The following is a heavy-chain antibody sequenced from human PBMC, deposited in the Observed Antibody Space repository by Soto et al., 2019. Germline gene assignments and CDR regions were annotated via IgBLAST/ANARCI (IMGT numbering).Heavy chain of an antibody. V-gene: IGHV2-5*01. CDR3: AHRPSGWYLFDY. CDR1: GFSLSTSGLG. J-gene: IGHJ4*02. CDR2: IYWNDDK. D-gene: IGHD6-19*01. Sequence: KESGPTLVRPTQTLTLTCIFSGFSLSTSGLGVGWIRQPPGKALEWLALIYWNDDKRYSPSLKARLTITKDTSKNQVVLTMTNMDPVDTATYYCAHRPSGWYLFDYWGQGTLVTVSS.